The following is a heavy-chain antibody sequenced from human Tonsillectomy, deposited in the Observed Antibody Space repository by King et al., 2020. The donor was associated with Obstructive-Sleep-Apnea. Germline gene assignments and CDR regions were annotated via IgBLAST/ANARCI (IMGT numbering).Heavy chain of an antibody. V-gene: IGHV3-72*01. Sequence: VQLVESGGGLVQPGGSLRLSCAASGFMFSDHYMDWVRQAPGKGLEWVGRIRKKVNGYSTEYAASVKGRFTISRDDPQTSLYLPMYSLKTEDTAVYYCARVKTDYWYFDLWGRGTLVTISS. CDR1: GFMFSDHY. CDR2: IRKKVNGYST. CDR3: ARVKTDYWYFDL. J-gene: IGHJ2*01.